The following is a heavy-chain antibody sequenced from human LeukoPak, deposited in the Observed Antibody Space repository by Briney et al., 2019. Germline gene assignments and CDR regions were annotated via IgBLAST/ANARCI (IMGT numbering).Heavy chain of an antibody. J-gene: IGHJ4*02. Sequence: SETLSLTCTVSGASISSYYWSWIRQPSGKGLEWIGYISYSGSTNYNPSLKSRVTISADTSKNQVSLTLSSVTAADTAVYYCARHPELYFFDYWGQGTLVTVSS. V-gene: IGHV4-59*08. CDR3: ARHPELYFFDY. D-gene: IGHD3-10*01. CDR1: GASISSYY. CDR2: ISYSGST.